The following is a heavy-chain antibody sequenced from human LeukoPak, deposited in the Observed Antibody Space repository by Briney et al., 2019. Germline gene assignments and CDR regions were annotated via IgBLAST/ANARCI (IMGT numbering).Heavy chain of an antibody. CDR1: GFTFSSYS. D-gene: IGHD6-19*01. J-gene: IGHJ4*02. V-gene: IGHV3-21*01. CDR2: MSGSSGHI. CDR3: ARDDQWLEL. Sequence: GGSLRPSCAASGFTFSSYSMAWVRQAPGKGLEWVSSMSGSSGHIYYADSLEGRFTISRDNAKNSLYLQMNSLRAEDTAVYYCARDDQWLELWGQGTLVTVSS.